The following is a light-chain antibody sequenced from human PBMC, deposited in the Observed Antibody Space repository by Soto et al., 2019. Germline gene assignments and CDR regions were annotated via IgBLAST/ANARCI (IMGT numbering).Light chain of an antibody. CDR1: QSVSSN. CDR2: WAS. CDR3: QQYHTTPFT. V-gene: IGKV3-15*01. Sequence: EIVMTQSPGTLSVSPGERATLSCRASQSVSSNLAWYQQKPGQPPKLLIYWASTRESGVPDRFSGSGSATNFNLTISSVQTEDVAVYYCQQYHTTPFTFGPGTKVDVK. J-gene: IGKJ3*01.